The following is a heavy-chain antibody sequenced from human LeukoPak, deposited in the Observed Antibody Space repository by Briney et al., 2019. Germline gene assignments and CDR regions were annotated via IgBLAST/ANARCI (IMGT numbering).Heavy chain of an antibody. CDR3: ARVGYDYNWYDAFDI. V-gene: IGHV3-30*04. Sequence: GGSLRLSCVVSAFTFSGYSMHWVRQAPGKGLEWVAFISHDGSNKYCADSLKGRFTISRDNSKNMLFLQMNSLRPEDTAVYYCARVGYDYNWYDAFDIWGQGTMATVSS. J-gene: IGHJ3*02. D-gene: IGHD1-1*01. CDR2: ISHDGSNK. CDR1: AFTFSGYS.